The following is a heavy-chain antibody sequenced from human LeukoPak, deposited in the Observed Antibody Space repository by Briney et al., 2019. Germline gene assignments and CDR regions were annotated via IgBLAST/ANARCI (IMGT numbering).Heavy chain of an antibody. CDR1: GFTFSSYG. CDR3: AKDVHGYSYGFDY. CDR2: ISGSGGST. V-gene: IGHV3-23*01. Sequence: GGTLRLSCAASGFTFSSYGMSWVRQAPGKGLEWVSAISGSGGSTYYADSVKGRFTISRDNSKNTLYLQMNSLRAEDTAVYYCAKDVHGYSYGFDYWGQGTLVTVSS. J-gene: IGHJ4*02. D-gene: IGHD5-18*01.